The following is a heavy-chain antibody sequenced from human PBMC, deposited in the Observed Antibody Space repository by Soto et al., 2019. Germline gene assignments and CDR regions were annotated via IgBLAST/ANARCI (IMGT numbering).Heavy chain of an antibody. D-gene: IGHD6-13*01. Sequence: PSETLSLTCTFSGGSIGNSYWSLIRQSPGKGLEWIGYIYYSGSSNYNPSLKSRVSISVDTSKNQFSLKLSSVTAADTAVYYCARHSSSWPIFDYWGQGTLVT. V-gene: IGHV4-59*08. J-gene: IGHJ4*02. CDR3: ARHSSSWPIFDY. CDR1: GGSIGNSY. CDR2: IYYSGSS.